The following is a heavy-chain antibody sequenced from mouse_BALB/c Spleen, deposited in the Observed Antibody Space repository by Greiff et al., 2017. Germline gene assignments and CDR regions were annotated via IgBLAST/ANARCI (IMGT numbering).Heavy chain of an antibody. CDR3: GSNAWFAD. Sequence: EVKLVESGGGLVQPGGSRKLSCAASGFTFSSFGMHWVRQAPEKGLEWVAYISSGSSTIYYADTVKGRFTISRDNHKKTLFLQMTSLRSEDTAMCYCGSNAWFADWGQGTLVTVSA. V-gene: IGHV5-17*02. CDR2: ISSGSSTI. CDR1: GFTFSSFG. J-gene: IGHJ3*01.